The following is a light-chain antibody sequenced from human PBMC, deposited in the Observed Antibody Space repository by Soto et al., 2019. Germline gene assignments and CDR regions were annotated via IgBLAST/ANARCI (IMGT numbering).Light chain of an antibody. CDR3: QQYGSSP. J-gene: IGKJ5*01. CDR1: QSFSSSY. V-gene: IGKV3-20*01. Sequence: EMVLTQSPGTLSLSPGERATLSCRASQSFSSSYLAWYQQKPGQAPRLLIYGASTRATGIPDRFSGSGSGTDFTLTISRLEPDDFAVYYCQQYGSSPFGQGTRL. CDR2: GAS.